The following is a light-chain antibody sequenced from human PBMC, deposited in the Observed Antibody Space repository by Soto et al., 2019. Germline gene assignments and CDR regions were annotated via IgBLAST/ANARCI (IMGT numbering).Light chain of an antibody. CDR1: QSISSW. CDR3: QHYNSYSEA. J-gene: IGKJ1*01. CDR2: DAS. V-gene: IGKV1-5*01. Sequence: DIQMTHSPSTLSASLGDRVTITCRASQSISSWLAWYQQKPGKAPQLLIYDASSLESAVPSRFSSSGSGTEFTLTISSLQPDDFATYYCQHYNSYSEAFGQGTKVDI.